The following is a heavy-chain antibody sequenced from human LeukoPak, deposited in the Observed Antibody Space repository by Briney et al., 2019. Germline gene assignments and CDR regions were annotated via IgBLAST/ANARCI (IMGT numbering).Heavy chain of an antibody. Sequence: SETLSLTCTVSGGSISNYYWSWIRQPPGKGLEWIGYIYYSGSTNYNPSLKSRVTISVDTSKNQFSLKLSSVTAADTAVYYCARCAARGITVADIWGQGRMVTVSS. CDR1: GGSISNYY. CDR2: IYYSGST. CDR3: ARCAARGITVADI. D-gene: IGHD1-14*01. J-gene: IGHJ3*02. V-gene: IGHV4-59*01.